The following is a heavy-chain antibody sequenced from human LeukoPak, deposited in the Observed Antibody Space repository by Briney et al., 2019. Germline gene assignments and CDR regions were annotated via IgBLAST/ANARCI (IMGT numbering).Heavy chain of an antibody. J-gene: IGHJ3*02. D-gene: IGHD1-26*01. CDR2: TYYRSKWFS. V-gene: IGHV6-1*01. CDR1: GDSVSSNSAT. Sequence: SQALSLTCAISGDSVSSNSATWNWIRQSPSRGLEWLGRTYYRSKWFSDYAVSVKSRTTFNPDTSKNQLSLQLNSVTPEDTAVYYCARGSGSYYAFDIWGQGTMVTVSS. CDR3: ARGSGSYYAFDI.